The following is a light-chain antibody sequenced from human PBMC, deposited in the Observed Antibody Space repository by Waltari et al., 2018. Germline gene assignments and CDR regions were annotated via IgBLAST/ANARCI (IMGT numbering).Light chain of an antibody. V-gene: IGKV2-30*02. CDR1: QSLVHSDGNTY. J-gene: IGKJ1*01. CDR2: QVS. CDR3: MQGTLWPRWT. Sequence: DVVMTQSPLSLPVTLGQPASISCRSTQSLVHSDGNTYLNWFQQRPGQSPRRLIYQVSNRESGVPDRVSGSGSGTDFTLRSSRVEAEDVGVYFCMQGTLWPRWTFGQGTKVEIK.